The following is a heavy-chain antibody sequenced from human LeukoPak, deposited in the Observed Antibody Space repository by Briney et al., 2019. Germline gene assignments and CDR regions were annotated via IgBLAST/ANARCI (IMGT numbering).Heavy chain of an antibody. V-gene: IGHV3-20*04. CDR3: ARDLFYATGSQYYGMDV. CDR1: GFTFDDYG. J-gene: IGHJ6*02. D-gene: IGHD3-10*01. CDR2: ITRYGGRR. Sequence: GGSLRLSCVGSGFTFDDYGMNWVRQVPGKGLEWVSGITRYGGRRGYADSVKGRFTISRDNAKNSLYLQMNSLGVEDTALYYCARDLFYATGSQYYGMDVWGQGTTVTASS.